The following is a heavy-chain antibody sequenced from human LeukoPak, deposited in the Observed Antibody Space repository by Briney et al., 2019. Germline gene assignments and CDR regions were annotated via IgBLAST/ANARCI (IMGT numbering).Heavy chain of an antibody. CDR2: ISYDGSNK. CDR3: ARDSPQGAVAGPNFDY. Sequence: PGGSLRLSCAASGFTFSRYALHWVRQAPGKGLEWVALISYDGSNKYYADSVKGRFTISRDNSKNTLYLQVNSLRADDTAVYFCARDSPQGAVAGPNFDYWGQGTLVTVSS. V-gene: IGHV3-30-3*01. J-gene: IGHJ4*02. CDR1: GFTFSRYA. D-gene: IGHD6-19*01.